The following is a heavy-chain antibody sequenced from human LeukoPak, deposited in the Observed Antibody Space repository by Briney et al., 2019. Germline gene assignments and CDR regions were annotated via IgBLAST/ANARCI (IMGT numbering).Heavy chain of an antibody. D-gene: IGHD2-15*01. CDR2: IIPILDMT. CDR1: GGTFSSYA. Sequence: GSSVKVSCKASGGTFSSYALSWVRQAPGQGLEWMGRIIPILDMTTYAQKFQGRVTITAYESTATAYMELSSLRSEDTAIYYCARDNPPYCNGGTCYSYWGQGTLVTVSS. J-gene: IGHJ4*02. CDR3: ARDNPPYCNGGTCYSY. V-gene: IGHV1-69*04.